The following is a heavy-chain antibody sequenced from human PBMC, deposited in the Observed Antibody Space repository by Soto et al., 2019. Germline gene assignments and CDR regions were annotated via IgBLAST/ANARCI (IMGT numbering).Heavy chain of an antibody. CDR1: GFTFSDYA. V-gene: IGHV3-30-3*01. J-gene: IGHJ4*02. D-gene: IGHD6-19*01. CDR2: ISFDRNIK. CDR3: ARAPGHSVHSSGWQIDY. Sequence: QVQLVESGGGVVQPGRSLRLSCAASGFTFSDYAMYWVRQAPGKGLEWVSVISFDRNIKYYTGSVKGRFTISRDNSKNTLHLQVNSLRTEDTALYYCARAPGHSVHSSGWQIDYWGQGTLVTVSS.